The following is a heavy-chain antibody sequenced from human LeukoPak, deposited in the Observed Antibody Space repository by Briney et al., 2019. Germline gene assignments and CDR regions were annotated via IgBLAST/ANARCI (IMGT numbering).Heavy chain of an antibody. Sequence: SETLSLTCTVSGGSISSYYWSWIRQPPGKGLEWIGYIYYSGSTNYNPSLKSRVTISVDTSKNQFSLKLSSVTAADTAVYYWARSCGGDCYSGYYYYYYYYMDVWGKGTTVTVSS. CDR2: IYYSGST. V-gene: IGHV4-59*01. CDR3: ARSCGGDCYSGYYYYYYYYMDV. D-gene: IGHD2-21*02. J-gene: IGHJ6*03. CDR1: GGSISSYY.